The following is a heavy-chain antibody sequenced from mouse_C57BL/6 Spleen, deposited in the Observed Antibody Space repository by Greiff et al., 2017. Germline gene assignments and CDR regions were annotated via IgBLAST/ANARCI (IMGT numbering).Heavy chain of an antibody. J-gene: IGHJ3*01. D-gene: IGHD4-1*02. CDR1: GYTFTSYW. Sequence: QVQLKQPGAELVKPGASVKLSCKASGYTFTSYWMHWVKQRPGRGLEWIGRIDPNSGGTKYNEKFKSKATLTVDKPSSTAYMQLSSLTSEDSAVYYCASLNWAWFAYWGQGTLVTVSA. V-gene: IGHV1-72*01. CDR3: ASLNWAWFAY. CDR2: IDPNSGGT.